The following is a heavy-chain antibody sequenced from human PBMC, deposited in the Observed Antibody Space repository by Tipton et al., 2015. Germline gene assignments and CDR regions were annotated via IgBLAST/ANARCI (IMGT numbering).Heavy chain of an antibody. J-gene: IGHJ4*02. D-gene: IGHD3-10*01. V-gene: IGHV4-31*03. CDR2: IYYSGST. Sequence: TLSLTCTVSGGSISSGAYYWSWIRQHPGKGLEWIGYIYYSGSTYYNLSLKSRLTISVDTSKNQFSLKLSSVTAADTAVYYCATSAARRSGSYYYFDYWGQGTLVTVSS. CDR1: GGSISSGAYY. CDR3: ATSAARRSGSYYYFDY.